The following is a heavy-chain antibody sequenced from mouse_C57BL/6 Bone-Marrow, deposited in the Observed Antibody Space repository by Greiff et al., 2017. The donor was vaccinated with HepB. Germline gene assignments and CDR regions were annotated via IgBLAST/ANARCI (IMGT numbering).Heavy chain of an antibody. CDR3: ARPGNHYGSGYAMDY. CDR2: ISGGGGNT. J-gene: IGHJ4*01. V-gene: IGHV5-9*01. Sequence: EVPGVASGGGLVKPGGSLKLSCAASGFPFSSYTMSWVRQTPAKRLEWVATISGGGGNTYYPDSVKGRFTISRDNAKNTLYLQMSSLRSEDTALYYGARPGNHYGSGYAMDYWGQGTSVT. D-gene: IGHD1-1*01. CDR1: GFPFSSYT.